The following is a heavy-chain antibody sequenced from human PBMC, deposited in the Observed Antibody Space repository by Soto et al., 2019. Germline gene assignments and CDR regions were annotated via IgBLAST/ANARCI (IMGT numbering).Heavy chain of an antibody. D-gene: IGHD2-15*01. CDR1: GFSLSNARMG. CDR2: IFSNDEK. V-gene: IGHV2-26*01. Sequence: QVTLKESGPVLVKPTETLTLTCSVSGFSLSNARMGVSWIRQPPGKALEWLAHIFSNDEKSYSASLKSRLTISKDTSKSQVLLTMTNMDPVDTATYYCAWIRCSGGSCHYYYYYGMDVWGQGTTVTVSS. J-gene: IGHJ6*02. CDR3: AWIRCSGGSCHYYYYYGMDV.